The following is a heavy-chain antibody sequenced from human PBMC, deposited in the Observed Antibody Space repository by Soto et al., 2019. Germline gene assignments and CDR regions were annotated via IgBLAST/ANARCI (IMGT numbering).Heavy chain of an antibody. V-gene: IGHV1-69*12. CDR2: IIPIFGTA. D-gene: IGHD2-15*01. J-gene: IGHJ6*02. CDR3: ARDLGGYCSGGSCYSGGDYYYGMDV. CDR1: GGTFSSYA. Sequence: QVQLVQSGAEVKKPGSSVKVSCKASGGTFSSYAISWVRQAPGQGLEWMGGIIPIFGTANYAQKLQGRVTITADESTSTAYMELSSLRSEDTAVYYCARDLGGYCSGGSCYSGGDYYYGMDVWGQGTTVTVSS.